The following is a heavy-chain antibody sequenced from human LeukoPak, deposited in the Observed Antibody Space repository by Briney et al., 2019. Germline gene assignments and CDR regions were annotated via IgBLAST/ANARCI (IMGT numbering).Heavy chain of an antibody. V-gene: IGHV4-59*01. CDR1: GGSISSYY. CDR3: ARGGWELLSGPLTFDI. D-gene: IGHD1-26*01. CDR2: IYYSGGT. J-gene: IGHJ3*02. Sequence: PSETLSLTCTVSGGSISSYYWSWIRQPPGKGLEWIGYIYYSGGTNYNPSLKSRVTISVDTSKNQFSLKLSSVTAADTAVYYCARGGWELLSGPLTFDIWGQGTMVTVSS.